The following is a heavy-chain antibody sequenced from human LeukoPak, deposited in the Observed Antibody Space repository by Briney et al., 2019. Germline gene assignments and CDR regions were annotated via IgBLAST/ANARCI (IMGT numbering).Heavy chain of an antibody. CDR3: ARERYSSSDY. CDR2: IIPILGIA. V-gene: IGHV1-69*04. D-gene: IGHD6-13*01. J-gene: IGHJ4*02. Sequence: SVKVSCKASGGTFSSYAISWVRQAPGQGLEWMGRIIPILGIANYAQKLQGRVTMTTDTSTSTAYMELRSLRSDDTAVYYCARERYSSSDYWGQGTLVTVSS. CDR1: GGTFSSYA.